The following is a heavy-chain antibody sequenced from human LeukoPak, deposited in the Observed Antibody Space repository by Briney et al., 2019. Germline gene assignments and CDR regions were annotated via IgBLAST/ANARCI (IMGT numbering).Heavy chain of an antibody. CDR1: GGPFSGYY. CDR3: ARRVLRYFDWSL. CDR2: INHSGST. V-gene: IGHV4-34*01. D-gene: IGHD3-9*01. Sequence: SETLSLTCSVYGGPFSGYYWLWIRQPPAKGLHWIGEINHSGSTNYNPSLTSRVTISVDTSKNQFSLKLSSVTAADTAVYYCARRVLRYFDWSLWGQGTLVTVSS. J-gene: IGHJ4*02.